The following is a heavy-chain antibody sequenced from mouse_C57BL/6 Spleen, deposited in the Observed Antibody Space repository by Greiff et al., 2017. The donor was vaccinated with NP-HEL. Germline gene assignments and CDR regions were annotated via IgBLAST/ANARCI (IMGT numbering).Heavy chain of an antibody. CDR3: ATRDYGRMDY. CDR2: INPNNGGT. Sequence: EVQLQQSGPELVKPGASVKISCKASGYTFTDYYMNWVKQSHGKSLEWIGYINPNNGGTSYNQKFKSKATLTVDTSSSTAYMELRSLTSEDSAVYYCATRDYGRMDYWGQRTSVTVSS. CDR1: GYTFTDYY. D-gene: IGHD1-2*01. V-gene: IGHV1-26*01. J-gene: IGHJ4*01.